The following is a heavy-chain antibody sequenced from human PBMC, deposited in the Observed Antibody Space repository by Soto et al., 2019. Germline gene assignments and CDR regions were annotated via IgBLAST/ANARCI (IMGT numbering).Heavy chain of an antibody. V-gene: IGHV1-3*01. D-gene: IGHD2-2*01. CDR3: ARALGVVTDDY. CDR1: GYTFTSYA. J-gene: IGHJ4*02. CDR2: INAGNGNT. Sequence: QVQLVQSGAEVKKPGASVKVSCKASGYTFTSYAMHWVRQAPGQRLEWMGWINAGNGNTKYSQKFQGRVTITRDTSASTDYMDLSSLRSEDTAVYYCARALGVVTDDYWGPGTLVTVSS.